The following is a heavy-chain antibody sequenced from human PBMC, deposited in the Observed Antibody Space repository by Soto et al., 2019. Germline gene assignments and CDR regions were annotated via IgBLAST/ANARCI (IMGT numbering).Heavy chain of an antibody. D-gene: IGHD6-13*01. CDR1: GGSISSGGYY. CDR3: AKRITASGTRRLRWFDP. CDR2: IYYSGST. Sequence: SETLSLTCTVSGGSISSGGYYWSWIRQHPGKGLEWIGYIYYSGSTYYNPSLKSRVTISVDTSKNQFSLKLSSVTAADTAVYYCAKRITASGTRRLRWFDPWGQVTLFTVSS. V-gene: IGHV4-31*03. J-gene: IGHJ5*02.